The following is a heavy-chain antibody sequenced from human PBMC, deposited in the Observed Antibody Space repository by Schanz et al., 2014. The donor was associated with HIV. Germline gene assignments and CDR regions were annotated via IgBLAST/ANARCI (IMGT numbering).Heavy chain of an antibody. V-gene: IGHV3-9*01. J-gene: IGHJ6*02. D-gene: IGHD1-26*01. CDR1: GFTFDDYA. CDR2: ISWNSGSI. Sequence: EVQLVESGGGLVQPGRSLRLSCAASGFTFDDYAMHWVRQAPGKGLEWVSGISWNSGSIGYADSVKGRFTISRDNAKNSLYLQMNSLRAEDTALYYCAKDIGRDVGYGLDVWGQGTTVIVSS. CDR3: AKDIGRDVGYGLDV.